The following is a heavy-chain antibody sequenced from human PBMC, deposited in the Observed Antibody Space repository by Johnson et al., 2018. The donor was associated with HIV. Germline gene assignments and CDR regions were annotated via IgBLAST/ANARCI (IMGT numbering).Heavy chain of an antibody. Sequence: QVQLVESGGGVVQPGGSLRLSCAASGFTFSTYGMHWVRQAPGKGLEWVAFLRYDGNNKYYADSVKGRFTISRDNAKNSLYLQMNSLRAEDTAVYYCAKGPEGAFDIWGQGTMVTVSS. CDR2: LRYDGNNK. V-gene: IGHV3-30*02. CDR3: AKGPEGAFDI. D-gene: IGHD1-14*01. J-gene: IGHJ3*02. CDR1: GFTFSTYG.